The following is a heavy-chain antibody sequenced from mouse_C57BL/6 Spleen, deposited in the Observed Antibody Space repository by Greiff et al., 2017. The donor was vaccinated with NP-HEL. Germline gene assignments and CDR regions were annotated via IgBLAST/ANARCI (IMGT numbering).Heavy chain of an antibody. CDR2: INPGSGGT. CDR3: ASEGGLTLGY. J-gene: IGHJ2*01. Sequence: QVQLQQSGAELVRPGTSVKVSCKASGYAFTNYLIHWVKQRPGQGLEWIGVINPGSGGTNYNEKFKGKATLTADKSSSTAYMQLSSLTSEDAAVYFCASEGGLTLGYWGQGTTLTVSS. D-gene: IGHD1-3*01. V-gene: IGHV1-54*01. CDR1: GYAFTNYL.